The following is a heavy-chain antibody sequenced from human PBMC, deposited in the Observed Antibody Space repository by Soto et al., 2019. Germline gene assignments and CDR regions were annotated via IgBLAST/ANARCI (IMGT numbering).Heavy chain of an antibody. V-gene: IGHV3-13*01. CDR2: IGSAGDT. CDR3: TRKTPPEGMAV. CDR1: GFTLSGYD. Sequence: EVQLVESGGGLVQPGGSLRISCAASGFTLSGYDIHWVRQATGKGLEWVSGIGSAGDTHYEDSVKGRFTISRENAKNSLYLQMNSLRDGDTAVYYCTRKTPPEGMAVWGQGTTVTVSS. J-gene: IGHJ6*02. D-gene: IGHD2-15*01.